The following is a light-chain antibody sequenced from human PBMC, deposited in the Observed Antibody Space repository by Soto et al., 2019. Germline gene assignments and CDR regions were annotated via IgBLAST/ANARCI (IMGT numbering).Light chain of an antibody. J-gene: IGLJ2*01. CDR1: SSDVGTYNL. CDR3: CSYAGTTTSHVV. Sequence: QSALTQPASVSGSPGQSITIYCTGTSSDVGTYNLVSWYQQHPGKAPKLMIYEVTKRPSGVSNRFSGSRSGNTASLTMSGLQAEDEADYYCCSYAGTTTSHVVFGGGTKLTVL. V-gene: IGLV2-23*02. CDR2: EVT.